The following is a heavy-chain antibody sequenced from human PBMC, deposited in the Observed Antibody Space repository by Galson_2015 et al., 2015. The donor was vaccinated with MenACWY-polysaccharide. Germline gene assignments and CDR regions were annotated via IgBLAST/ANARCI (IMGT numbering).Heavy chain of an antibody. V-gene: IGHV3-21*06. CDR2: ISKSGNDM. CDR3: AKDFHNYGMDV. Sequence: SLRLSCAASGFRINTYYMNWVRQTPGKGLEWVSSISKSGNDMQYTDSVRGRFTISRDIAKNSLFLQMNSLGVEDTAIYYCAKDFHNYGMDVWGHGTTVTVSS. CDR1: GFRINTYY. J-gene: IGHJ6*02.